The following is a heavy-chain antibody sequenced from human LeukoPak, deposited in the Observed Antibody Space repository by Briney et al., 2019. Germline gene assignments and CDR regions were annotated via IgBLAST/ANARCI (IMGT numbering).Heavy chain of an antibody. CDR1: GFTFSSYW. J-gene: IGHJ4*02. D-gene: IGHD3-16*01. V-gene: IGHV3-7*03. CDR2: IKEDGSEK. Sequence: GGSLRLSCAASGFTFSSYWMSWVRQAPGKGLEGVANIKEDGSEKYYVDSVKGRFTISRDNAKNSLYLQMNSLRAVDTAVYYCARDLSGGGYDYWGQGTLVTVSS. CDR3: ARDLSGGGYDY.